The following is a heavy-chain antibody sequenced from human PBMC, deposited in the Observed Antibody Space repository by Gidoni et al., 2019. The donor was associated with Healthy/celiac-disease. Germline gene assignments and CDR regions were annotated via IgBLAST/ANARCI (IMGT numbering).Heavy chain of an antibody. V-gene: IGHV3-33*01. D-gene: IGHD3-16*01. Sequence: QVQLVESGGGVVQPGRSLRLSCAASGFTFSCYGMHWVRQAPGKGREWVAVIWYDGSNKYYADSVKGRFTISRDKSKNTLYLQMNSLRAEDTAVYYCARGREMGVGWGQGTLVTVSS. CDR3: ARGREMGVG. CDR2: IWYDGSNK. J-gene: IGHJ4*02. CDR1: GFTFSCYG.